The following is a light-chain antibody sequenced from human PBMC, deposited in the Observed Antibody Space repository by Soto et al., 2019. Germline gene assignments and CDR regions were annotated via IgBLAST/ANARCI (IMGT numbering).Light chain of an antibody. J-gene: IGKJ3*01. V-gene: IGKV1-5*03. CDR1: RDVRIY. Sequence: DIQMTQSPSTLSASVGARVTITCRASRDVRIYLAWYQQKPGKAPKLLIFQTSILEAGVPSRFSGSGSETDFSLAISGLQPEDSATYFCQQYYIYPPAFGPGTKVEI. CDR2: QTS. CDR3: QQYYIYPPA.